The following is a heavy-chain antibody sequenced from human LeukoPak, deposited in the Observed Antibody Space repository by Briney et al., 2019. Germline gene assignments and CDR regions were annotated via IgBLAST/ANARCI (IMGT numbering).Heavy chain of an antibody. CDR2: IYSGGST. CDR1: GFTVSSNY. Sequence: GGSLRLSCAASGFTVSSNYMSWVRQAPGKGLEWVSIIYSGGSTYYADSVKGRFTISRDNSKNTLYLQMNSLRAEDTAVYYCAKGVSSSALYYFDYWGQGTLVTVSS. D-gene: IGHD6-19*01. J-gene: IGHJ4*02. V-gene: IGHV3-53*01. CDR3: AKGVSSSALYYFDY.